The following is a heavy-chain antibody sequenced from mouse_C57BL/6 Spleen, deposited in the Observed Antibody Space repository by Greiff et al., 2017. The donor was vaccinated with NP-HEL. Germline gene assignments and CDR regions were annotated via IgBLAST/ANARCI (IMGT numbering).Heavy chain of an antibody. CDR3: ARAAEYDGSSVNWYFGG. CDR2: IDPSDSET. J-gene: IGHJ1*03. Sequence: QVQLQQPGAELVRPGSSVKLSCKASGYTFTSYWMHWVKQRPIQGLEWIGNIDPSDSETHYNQKFKDKATLTVDKSSSTAYMQLSSLTSEDSAVYYCARAAEYDGSSVNWYFGGWGTGTTVTVSS. CDR1: GYTFTSYW. D-gene: IGHD1-1*01. V-gene: IGHV1-52*01.